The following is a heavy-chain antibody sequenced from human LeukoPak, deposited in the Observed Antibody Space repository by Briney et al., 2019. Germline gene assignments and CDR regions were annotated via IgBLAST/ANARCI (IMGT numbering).Heavy chain of an antibody. V-gene: IGHV3-33*06. CDR1: GFTFSSYG. CDR2: IWYDGSNK. CDR3: AKDTPLRRPYYFDY. J-gene: IGHJ4*02. Sequence: GGSLRLSCAASGFTFSSYGMHWVRQAPGKGLEWVAVIWYDGSNKYYADSVKGRFTISRDNSKNTLYLQMNSLRAEDTAVYYCAKDTPLRRPYYFDYWGQGTLVTVSS.